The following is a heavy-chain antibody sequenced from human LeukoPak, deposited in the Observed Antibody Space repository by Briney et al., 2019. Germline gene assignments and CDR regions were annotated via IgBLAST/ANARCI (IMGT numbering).Heavy chain of an antibody. Sequence: SEALSLTCAVYGGSLSGYYWSWIRQPPGKGLEWIGEINHSGSTNYNPSLKSRVTISVDTSKNQFSLKLSSVTAADTAVYYCARWALEGSGSIDYWGQGTLVTVSS. J-gene: IGHJ4*02. CDR3: ARWALEGSGSIDY. D-gene: IGHD5-12*01. CDR2: INHSGST. CDR1: GGSLSGYY. V-gene: IGHV4-34*01.